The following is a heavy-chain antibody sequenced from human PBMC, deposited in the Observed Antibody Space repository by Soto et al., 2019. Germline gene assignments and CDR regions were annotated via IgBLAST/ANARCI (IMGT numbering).Heavy chain of an antibody. V-gene: IGHV4-59*01. Sequence: TSETLSLTCTASGGSISNYFWSWTRQPPGKGLEWVGFIYYNGSTQYNPSLKSRVTMSVDTSKNQFSLKLSSVTAADATVYYYARFPPRLLWFGETIDYWGQGTRVTVSS. CDR3: ARFPPRLLWFGETIDY. J-gene: IGHJ4*02. D-gene: IGHD3-10*01. CDR1: GGSISNYF. CDR2: IYYNGST.